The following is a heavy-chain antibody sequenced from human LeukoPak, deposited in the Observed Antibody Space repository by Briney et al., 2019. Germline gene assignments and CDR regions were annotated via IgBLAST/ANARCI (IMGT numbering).Heavy chain of an antibody. CDR3: AKRRASGLYSSFSG. J-gene: IGHJ4*02. D-gene: IGHD6-19*01. CDR1: GFTFSSYA. V-gene: IGHV3-23*01. CDR2: ISGSGGST. Sequence: GGSLRLSCAASGFTFSSYAMSWVRQAPGKGLEWVSVISGSGGSTYYADSVKGRFTISRDNSKNTLYLQMNTLRAEDTAVYYCAKRRASGLYSSFSGWGQGTLVTVSS.